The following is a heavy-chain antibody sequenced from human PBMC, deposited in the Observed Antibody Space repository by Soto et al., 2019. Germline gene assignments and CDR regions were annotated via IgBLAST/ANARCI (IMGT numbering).Heavy chain of an antibody. CDR3: GSTNYTPSLKSRVTISVDTSKNQFSMELSSVSAADTAVYYCARVRCSSTSCYALRFWEDYYYYMDV. Sequence: ASVKVSCKASGYTFTSYGISWVRQAPGQGLEGMGWISAYNGNTNYAQKLQGRVTMTTDTSTSTAYMQLRSLRSDDTAVYYCGSTNYTPSLKSRVTISVDTSKNQFSMELSSVSAADTAVYYCARVRCSSTSCYALRFWEDYYYYMDVWGKGTTVTVSS. V-gene: IGHV1-18*01. CDR1: GYTFTSYG. CDR2: ISAYNGNT. D-gene: IGHD3-10*01. J-gene: IGHJ6*03.